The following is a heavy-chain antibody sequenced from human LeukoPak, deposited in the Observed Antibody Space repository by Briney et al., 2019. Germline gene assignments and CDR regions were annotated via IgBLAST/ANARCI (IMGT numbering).Heavy chain of an antibody. Sequence: GGSLRLSCAASGFTFSSYAMGWVRQAPGKGLEWVSLISGSGGSTYYADSVKGRFTVSRDNSKNNEYLQMNSLRAEDTAIYYCAKDDDDGDHVVVDHWGQGTLVTVSS. CDR1: GFTFSSYA. CDR2: ISGSGGST. V-gene: IGHV3-23*01. D-gene: IGHD4-17*01. CDR3: AKDDDDGDHVVVDH. J-gene: IGHJ4*02.